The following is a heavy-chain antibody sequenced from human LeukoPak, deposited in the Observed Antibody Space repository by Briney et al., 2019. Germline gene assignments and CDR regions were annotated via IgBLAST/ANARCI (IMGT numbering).Heavy chain of an antibody. V-gene: IGHV1-2*02. CDR3: ARDIAAGTPRAFDI. D-gene: IGHD6-25*01. Sequence: ASVKVSCKTSGYNFNGFYMHWVRQAPGQGLEWMGWINPISGVAIYAQKFQGRVTMTRDTSTSTPYMELINLRSDDTAIYYCARDIAAGTPRAFDIWGQGAMVTVSS. J-gene: IGHJ3*02. CDR1: GYNFNGFY. CDR2: INPISGVA.